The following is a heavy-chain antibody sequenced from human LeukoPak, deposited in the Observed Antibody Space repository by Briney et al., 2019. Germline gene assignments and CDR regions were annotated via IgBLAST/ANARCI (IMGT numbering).Heavy chain of an antibody. CDR2: INHSGST. D-gene: IGHD2-2*01. CDR3: AGLAVVVPAAIPDPGYSYGS. Sequence: SETLSLTCAVYGGSFSGYYWSWIRQPPGKGLEWIGEINHSGSTNYNPSLKSRVTISVDTSKNQFSLKLSSVTAADTAVYYCAGLAVVVPAAIPDPGYSYGSWGRGTLVTVSS. CDR1: GGSFSGYY. V-gene: IGHV4-34*01. J-gene: IGHJ4*02.